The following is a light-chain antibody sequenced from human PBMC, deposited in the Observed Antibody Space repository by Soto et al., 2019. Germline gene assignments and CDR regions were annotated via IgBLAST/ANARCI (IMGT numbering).Light chain of an antibody. CDR3: QQYNSWPPLT. CDR1: QSVSSN. J-gene: IGKJ4*01. V-gene: IGKV3-15*01. CDR2: GAS. Sequence: EIVMTQSPATLSVSPGERATLSCRASQSVSSNLAWYQQKPGQAPRLLIYGASTRATGIPARFSGSGSGTDFTLTISSLQSEELAVYYCQQYNSWPPLTFGGGTKVEIK.